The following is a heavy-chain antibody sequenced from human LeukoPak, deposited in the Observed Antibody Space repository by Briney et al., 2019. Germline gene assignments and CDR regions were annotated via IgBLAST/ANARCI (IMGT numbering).Heavy chain of an antibody. CDR2: VDGGGGGT. CDR1: GFTLSSYA. V-gene: IGHV3-23*01. CDR3: AKQSAGSAAWYSLHYDF. J-gene: IGHJ4*02. Sequence: GGSLRLSCAASGFTLSSYAMTWVRQAPGRGLEWVSSVDGGGGGTYYADSVKGRFTISRDNSKDTLYLQMNGLRAEDTAIYFCAKQSAGSAAWYSLHYDFWGQGTLVTVSS. D-gene: IGHD6-13*01.